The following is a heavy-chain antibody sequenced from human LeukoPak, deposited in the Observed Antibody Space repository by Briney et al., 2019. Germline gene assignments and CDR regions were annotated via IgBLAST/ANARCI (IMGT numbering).Heavy chain of an antibody. D-gene: IGHD6-19*01. Sequence: GRSLTLSCAASGCTFDDYDGRWVRQAPGKGLEWVWDICWSRGSIGYTDPVKRGFTISRDHAKSSLYLQLNSLRTEDTALYYCVKDSAITGYSSGWFYIDYWGQGSLVTVSS. CDR2: ICWSRGSI. J-gene: IGHJ4*02. CDR1: GCTFDDYD. CDR3: VKDSAITGYSSGWFYIDY. V-gene: IGHV3-9*01.